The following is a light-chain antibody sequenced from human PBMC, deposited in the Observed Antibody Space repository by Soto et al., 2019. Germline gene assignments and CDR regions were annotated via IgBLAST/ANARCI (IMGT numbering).Light chain of an antibody. V-gene: IGKV3-11*01. CDR3: QQRSNWRT. CDR1: QSVSSY. J-gene: IGKJ1*01. Sequence: EIVLTHSPATLSLSPGERATLSFRASQSVSSYLAWYQQKPGQAPRLLIYDASNRATGIPARFSGSGSGTDFTLTISSLEPEDFAVYYCQQRSNWRTFGQGTKVDIK. CDR2: DAS.